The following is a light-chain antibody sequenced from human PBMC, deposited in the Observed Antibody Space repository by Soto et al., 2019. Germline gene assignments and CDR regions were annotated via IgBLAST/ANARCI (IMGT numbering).Light chain of an antibody. CDR3: QAWDCSDDV. V-gene: IGLV3-1*01. J-gene: IGLJ1*01. Sequence: SYELTQPPSVSVSPGQTASITCSGDKLGDKYACWYQQKPGQSPVLVIYQDSKRPSGIPERFSGSNSGNTATLTISGTQAMDESDYYCQAWDCSDDVFGTGTKLTVL. CDR1: KLGDKY. CDR2: QDS.